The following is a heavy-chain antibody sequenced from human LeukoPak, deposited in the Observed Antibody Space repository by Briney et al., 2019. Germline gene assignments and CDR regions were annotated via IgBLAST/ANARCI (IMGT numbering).Heavy chain of an antibody. J-gene: IGHJ4*02. CDR2: IWYDGRNK. D-gene: IGHD3-22*01. V-gene: IGHV3-33*01. CDR1: GFTFSNYG. Sequence: GRSLRLSCAASGFTFSNYGMHWVRQAPGKGLEWVAVIWYDGRNKYYADSVKGRFTISRDNSKNTLYLQMNSLRAEDTAVYYCARGTYYYDTSGYFFDYWGQGTLVTVSS. CDR3: ARGTYYYDTSGYFFDY.